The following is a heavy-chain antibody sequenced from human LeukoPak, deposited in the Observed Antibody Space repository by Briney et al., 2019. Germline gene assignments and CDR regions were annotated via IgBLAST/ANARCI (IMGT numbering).Heavy chain of an antibody. J-gene: IGHJ4*02. CDR2: IHYDGRNQ. CDR3: TKDLRYYYADNHSEMDEHDY. D-gene: IGHD4-23*01. V-gene: IGHV3-30*02. Sequence: GGSLRLSCAASGFNFRGYGMHWVRQAPGKGLEWVTFIHYDGRNQYYADSVKGRFTISRDNSKNTLSLQMNSLRAEDTALYYCTKDLRYYYADNHSEMDEHDYWGQGTLVTVSS. CDR1: GFNFRGYG.